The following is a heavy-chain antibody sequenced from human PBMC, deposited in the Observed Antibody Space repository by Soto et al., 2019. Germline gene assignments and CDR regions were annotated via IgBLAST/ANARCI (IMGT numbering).Heavy chain of an antibody. CDR3: ARHGSVAAYLRRPNDAFDI. D-gene: IGHD2-15*01. CDR1: GGSISSSSYY. CDR2: IYYSGST. J-gene: IGHJ3*02. V-gene: IGHV4-39*01. Sequence: QLQLQESGPGLVKPSETLSLTCTVSGGSISSSSYYWGWIRQPPGKGLEWIGSIYYSGSTYYNPSLKSRVTISVDTSKNQFSLKLSSVTAADTAVYYCARHGSVAAYLRRPNDAFDIWGQGTMVTVSS.